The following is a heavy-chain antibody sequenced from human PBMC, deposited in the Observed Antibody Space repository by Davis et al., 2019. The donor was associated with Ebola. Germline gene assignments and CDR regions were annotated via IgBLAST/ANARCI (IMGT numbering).Heavy chain of an antibody. CDR1: GGPFRGYY. Sequence: SETLSPTCAVYGGPFRGYYWSWIRQPPGKGLEWIGEINHSGSTNYNPSLKSRVTISLDTSNNQFSLKLTSVTAADTAVYYCASTYGAGSYWYFEHWGQGTLITVSS. V-gene: IGHV4-34*01. CDR2: INHSGST. CDR3: ASTYGAGSYWYFEH. D-gene: IGHD3-10*01. J-gene: IGHJ4*02.